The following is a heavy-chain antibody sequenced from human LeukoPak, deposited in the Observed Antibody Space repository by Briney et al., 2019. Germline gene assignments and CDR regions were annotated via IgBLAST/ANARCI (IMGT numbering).Heavy chain of an antibody. CDR1: GFTFSSYA. CDR2: ISGSGRIT. D-gene: IGHD6-6*01. J-gene: IGHJ6*02. Sequence: GGSLRLSCAASGFTFSSYAMNWVRQAPGKGLEWVSAISGSGRITYYADSVKGRFTISRGTSKNTLYLQVNSLRAEDTAVYYCAKPRVGSSSPDFYYAMDVWDHGTTVTVSS. CDR3: AKPRVGSSSPDFYYAMDV. V-gene: IGHV3-23*01.